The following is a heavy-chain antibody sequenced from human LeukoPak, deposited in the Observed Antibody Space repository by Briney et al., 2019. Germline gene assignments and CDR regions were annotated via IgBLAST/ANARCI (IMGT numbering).Heavy chain of an antibody. CDR1: GFTFSSYA. CDR3: AKPVVPAAILDFDY. V-gene: IGHV3-23*01. D-gene: IGHD2-2*02. J-gene: IGHJ4*02. CDR2: ISVGGGT. Sequence: GGSLRLSCAASGFTFSSYAMTWVRQAPGTGLEWLSAISVGGGTYYADSVKGRFTISGDNSKNTLYLQMNSLRAEDTALYYCAKPVVPAAILDFDYWGQGALVTVSS.